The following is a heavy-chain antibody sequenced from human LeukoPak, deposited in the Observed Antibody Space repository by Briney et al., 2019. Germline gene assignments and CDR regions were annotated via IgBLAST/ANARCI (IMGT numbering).Heavy chain of an antibody. Sequence: PSETLSLTCTVSGGSISSGGYYWSWIRQHPGKGLEWIGYIYYSGSTYYNPPLKSRVTISVDTSRNQFSLKLSSVTAADTAVYYCARVTDGDYYNFDYWGQGTLVTVSS. CDR3: ARVTDGDYYNFDY. J-gene: IGHJ4*02. CDR1: GGSISSGGYY. D-gene: IGHD4-17*01. V-gene: IGHV4-31*03. CDR2: IYYSGST.